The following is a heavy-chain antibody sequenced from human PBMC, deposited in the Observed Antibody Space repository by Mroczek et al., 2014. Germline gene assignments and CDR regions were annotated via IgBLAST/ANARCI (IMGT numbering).Heavy chain of an antibody. Sequence: QVQLQQSGAEVKKPGASVKVSCKASGYTFTGYYMHWVRQAPGQGLEWMGWINPNSGGTNYAQKFQGRVTMTRDTSISTAYMELSRLRSDDTAVYYCARVAAWGGYYFQVWFDPWGQGTLVTVSS. CDR3: ARVAAWGGYYFQVWFDP. D-gene: IGHD3-22*01. CDR1: GYTFTGYY. V-gene: IGHV1-2*02. CDR2: INPNSGGT. J-gene: IGHJ5*02.